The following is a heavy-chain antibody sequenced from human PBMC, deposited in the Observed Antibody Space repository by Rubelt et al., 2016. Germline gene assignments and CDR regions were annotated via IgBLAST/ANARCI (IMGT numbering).Heavy chain of an antibody. Sequence: QVQLQESGPGLVKPSETLSLTCTVSGGSISSYYWSWIRQPPGKGLEWIGYIYYSGSTNYNPSLKSRGTISVERSKNRCSRKMGSVTLPDTAVNYCARGGGSYFFDYWGQGTLVTVSS. V-gene: IGHV4-59*01. J-gene: IGHJ4*02. CDR1: GGSISSYY. CDR2: IYYSGST. CDR3: ARGGGSYFFDY. D-gene: IGHD1-26*01.